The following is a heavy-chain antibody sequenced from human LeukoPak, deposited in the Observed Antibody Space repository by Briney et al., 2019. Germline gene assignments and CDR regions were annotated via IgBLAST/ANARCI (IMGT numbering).Heavy chain of an antibody. CDR3: ARVLTTVTTLDY. Sequence: GGSLRLSCAASGFTFSSYEMNWVRQAPGKGLEWVSYIRISGSTIYYADSVKGRFTISRDNAKNSLYLQMNSLRAEDTAVYYCARVLTTVTTLDYWGQGTLVPVSS. V-gene: IGHV3-48*03. J-gene: IGHJ4*02. D-gene: IGHD4-17*01. CDR1: GFTFSSYE. CDR2: IRISGSTI.